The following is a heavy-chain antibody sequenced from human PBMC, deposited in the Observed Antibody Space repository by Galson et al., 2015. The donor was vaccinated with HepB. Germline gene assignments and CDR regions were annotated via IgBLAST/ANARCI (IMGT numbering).Heavy chain of an antibody. CDR1: GFTFSRNS. J-gene: IGHJ4*02. Sequence: SLRLSCAASGFTFSRNSMSWVRQAPGKGLEWVSSISSSSSYIYYADSVKGRFTISRDNAKNSLYLQMNSLRAEDTAVYYCARAAGSGWDLDYWGQGTLVTVSS. CDR2: ISSSSSYI. CDR3: ARAAGSGWDLDY. D-gene: IGHD6-19*01. V-gene: IGHV3-21*01.